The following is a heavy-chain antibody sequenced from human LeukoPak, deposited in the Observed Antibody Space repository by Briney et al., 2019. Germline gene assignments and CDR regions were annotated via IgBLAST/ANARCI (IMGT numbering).Heavy chain of an antibody. CDR1: RYSISSDYY. CDR2: IYHSGNT. D-gene: IGHD5-24*01. Sequence: PSETLSLTCDVSRYSISSDYYWGWIRQPPGKGLEWIGNIYHSGNTHYSPSLKSRVTISVDTSKNQFSLKLRSVTAADTAVFYCARKRDGGWFDPWGQEPWSSSPQ. J-gene: IGHJ5*02. V-gene: IGHV4-38-2*01. CDR3: ARKRDGGWFDP.